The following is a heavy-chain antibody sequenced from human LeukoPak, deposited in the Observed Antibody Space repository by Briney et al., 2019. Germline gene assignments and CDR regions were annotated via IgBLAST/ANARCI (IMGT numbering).Heavy chain of an antibody. Sequence: GESLRLSCVASGFSFSSHWMYWVRQAPGKGLVVVYRINGDGSTTHYADSVKGRFTISRDNAKNTLYLQMNSLRAEDTAVYYCARAHHNYYGGCYDHWGRGTPVTVSS. CDR3: ARAHHNYYGGCYDH. CDR1: GFSFSSHW. D-gene: IGHD4-23*01. CDR2: INGDGSTT. J-gene: IGHJ4*02. V-gene: IGHV3-74*01.